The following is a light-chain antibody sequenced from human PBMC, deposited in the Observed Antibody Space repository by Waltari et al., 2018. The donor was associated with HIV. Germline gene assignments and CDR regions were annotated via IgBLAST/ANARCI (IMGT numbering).Light chain of an antibody. CDR2: EVR. Sequence: ALTQPPSAPGSPRQSLTSPCTATSRDAAPHYQVSWYQHHPGKAPKPTIYEVRKRPSGVPDRFSGSKSGNTASLTVSGLQTEDEADYYCTSYASNNNYIIFGGGTKLTVL. J-gene: IGLJ2*01. CDR3: TSYASNNNYII. CDR1: SRDAAPHYQ. V-gene: IGLV2-8*01.